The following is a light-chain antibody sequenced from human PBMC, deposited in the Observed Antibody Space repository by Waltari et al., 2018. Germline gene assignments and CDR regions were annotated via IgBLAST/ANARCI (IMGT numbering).Light chain of an antibody. CDR3: QQCDNWPPLT. J-gene: IGKJ4*01. CDR1: QSVRSF. Sequence: EIVLTQSPATLSLSPGERATLSCRASQSVRSFLAWYQHKPGQAPRLLIYEASKRATGVPDRFSGSGSRTDFSLTISSLEPEDFAVYYCQQCDNWPPLTFGGGTKVE. CDR2: EAS. V-gene: IGKV3-11*01.